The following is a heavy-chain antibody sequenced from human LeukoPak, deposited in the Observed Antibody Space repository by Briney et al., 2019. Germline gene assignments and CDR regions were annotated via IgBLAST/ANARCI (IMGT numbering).Heavy chain of an antibody. V-gene: IGHV3-21*01. CDR3: ARDSSLAARPEPDY. Sequence: GGSLRLSCAASGFTFSSYSMNWVRQAPGKGLEWVSSISSSSSYIYYADSVKGRFTISRDNAKNSLYLQMNSLRAEDTAVYYCARDSSLAARPEPDYWGQGTLVTVSS. CDR1: GFTFSSYS. CDR2: ISSSSSYI. J-gene: IGHJ4*02. D-gene: IGHD6-6*01.